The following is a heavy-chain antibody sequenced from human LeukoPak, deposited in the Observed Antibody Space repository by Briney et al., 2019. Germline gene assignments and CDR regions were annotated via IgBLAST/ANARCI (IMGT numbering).Heavy chain of an antibody. V-gene: IGHV3-21*03. CDR3: AKGIYSSGWSYFDY. Sequence: GGCLRLSCAASGFTFSSYSMNWVRQAPRKGREWVSSISSSSSYIYYADSVKGRFTTSTDNAKNSRYLQMYRVRAEKTCVYYCAKGIYSSGWSYFDYWGHGTLVSVYS. CDR1: GFTFSSYS. D-gene: IGHD6-19*01. CDR2: ISSSSSYI. J-gene: IGHJ4*01.